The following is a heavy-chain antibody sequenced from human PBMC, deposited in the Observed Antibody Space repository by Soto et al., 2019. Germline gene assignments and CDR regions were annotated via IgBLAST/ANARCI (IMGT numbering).Heavy chain of an antibody. CDR3: SKNPGYYNDSICYHFAY. V-gene: IGHV3-23*01. J-gene: IGHJ4*02. D-gene: IGHD3-22*01. Sequence: PGGSLRLSCAVSELTFSNYAMRWVRQAPGKGLEWVSAISYGGGTTYYADSVKGRFTISRDNSKNTLYLQMNSLRAEDTAVYYCSKNPGYYNDSICYHFAYWGQGTLVTVSS. CDR1: ELTFSNYA. CDR2: ISYGGGTT.